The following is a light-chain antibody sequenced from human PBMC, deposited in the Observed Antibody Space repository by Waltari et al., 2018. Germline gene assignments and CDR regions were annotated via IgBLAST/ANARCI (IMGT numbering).Light chain of an antibody. CDR2: EVS. CDR3: CSYTGSPHVV. CDR1: SXXXXXXXX. Sequence: QSALTQPASVSGSPGXXXTISCTGXSXXXXXXXXXXXYQQHPGRAPKLMIYEVSERPSVVSNRFSGSKSGNTASLTISGLQAEDEADYYCCSYTGSPHVVFGGGTKLTVL. V-gene: IGLV2-23*02. J-gene: IGLJ2*01.